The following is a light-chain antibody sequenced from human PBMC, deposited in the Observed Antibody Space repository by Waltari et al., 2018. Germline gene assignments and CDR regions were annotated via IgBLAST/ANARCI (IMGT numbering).Light chain of an antibody. CDR1: ASNIGGNV. V-gene: IGLV1-44*01. Sequence: QSVLTQPPSASGTPGQRVTISCSGRASNIGGNVVNWYQQFPGKAPKLVIYRNDQRPSGVPDRCSGSKSGTSASLAISGLQSEDEADYYCAAWDDSPNGHWVFGGGTKVTVL. CDR3: AAWDDSPNGHWV. J-gene: IGLJ3*02. CDR2: RND.